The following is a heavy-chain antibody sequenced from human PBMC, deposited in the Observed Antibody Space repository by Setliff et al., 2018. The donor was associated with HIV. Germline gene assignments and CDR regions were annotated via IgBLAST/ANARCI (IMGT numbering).Heavy chain of an antibody. J-gene: IGHJ3*01. Sequence: SVKVSCKASGGTFSNSAISWVRQAPGQGPEWMGRIIPMFGTANYAQKFQGRVTITADKSTSTAYMELSSLRSEDTAVYYCARDHGIAASVHDAFDLWGQGTMVTVSS. CDR3: ARDHGIAASVHDAFDL. CDR1: GGTFSNSA. D-gene: IGHD6-13*01. V-gene: IGHV1-69*06. CDR2: IIPMFGTA.